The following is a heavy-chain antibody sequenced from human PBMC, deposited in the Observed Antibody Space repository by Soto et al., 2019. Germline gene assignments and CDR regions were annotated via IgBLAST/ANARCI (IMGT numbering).Heavy chain of an antibody. D-gene: IGHD3-10*01. Sequence: QVQLVQSGSEVMKPGASVRVSCKTSGYTFSSYYLHWVRQAPGQGLEWSGIINPRGGSTSYAQKFQGRVTMTRGTSTRTVYMELSSLRSEDTAVYYCARGNTYGSGNYAKIDTWGQGTLVTVSS. CDR2: INPRGGST. J-gene: IGHJ5*02. CDR1: GYTFSSYY. V-gene: IGHV1-46*01. CDR3: ARGNTYGSGNYAKIDT.